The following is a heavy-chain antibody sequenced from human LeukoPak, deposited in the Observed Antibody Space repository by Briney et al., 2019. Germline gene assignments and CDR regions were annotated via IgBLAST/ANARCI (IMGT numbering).Heavy chain of an antibody. CDR2: INHSGST. CDR1: GGSYSGYY. CDR3: ARGPFIVGATLDY. D-gene: IGHD1-26*01. V-gene: IGHV4-34*01. Sequence: PSETLSLXCAVYGGSYSGYYWSWIRRPPGKGLESIGEINHSGSTNYNPSLKSRVTISVDTSKNQFSLKLSSVTAADTAVYYCARGPFIVGATLDYWGQGTLVTVSS. J-gene: IGHJ4*02.